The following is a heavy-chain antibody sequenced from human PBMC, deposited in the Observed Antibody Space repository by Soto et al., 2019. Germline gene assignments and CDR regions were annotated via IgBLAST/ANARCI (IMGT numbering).Heavy chain of an antibody. CDR3: ARGSGLRYFDWSPAYYFDY. CDR2: IIPIFGTA. CDR1: GGTFSSYA. Sequence: ASVKVSCKASGGTFSSYAISWVRQAPGQGLEWMGGIIPIFGTANYAQKFQGRVTITADESTSTAYMELSSLRSEDTAVYYCARGSGLRYFDWSPAYYFDYWGQGTLVTVSS. J-gene: IGHJ4*02. V-gene: IGHV1-69*13. D-gene: IGHD3-9*01.